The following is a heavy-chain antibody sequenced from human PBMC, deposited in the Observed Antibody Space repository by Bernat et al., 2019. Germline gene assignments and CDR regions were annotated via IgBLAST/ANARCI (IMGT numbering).Heavy chain of an antibody. CDR3: AREQNIAVPGTGGMDV. CDR2: INQDGSEK. D-gene: IGHD6-19*01. Sequence: ELQLVESGGGLVQPGGSLRLSCAASGFILRSYWMSWVRQAPGKGLEWVANINQDGSEKYYVDSVKGRFTIYRDNAKKSLYLQMNSLRAEDTAVYYCAREQNIAVPGTGGMDVWGQGTTVTVSS. CDR1: GFILRSYW. V-gene: IGHV3-7*04. J-gene: IGHJ6*02.